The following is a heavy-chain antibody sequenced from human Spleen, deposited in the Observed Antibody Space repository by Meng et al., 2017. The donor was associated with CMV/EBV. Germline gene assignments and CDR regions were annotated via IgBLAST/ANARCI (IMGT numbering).Heavy chain of an antibody. V-gene: IGHV4-39*07. Sequence: SETLSLTCTVSGGSISSSNYYWGWIRQPPGKGLEWIGSIYYSGSTYYNPSLKSRVTISVDTSKNQFSLKLSSVTAADTAVYYCARVAGYCSSTSCSYGMDVWGQGTTVTVSS. J-gene: IGHJ6*02. D-gene: IGHD2-2*01. CDR2: IYYSGST. CDR3: ARVAGYCSSTSCSYGMDV. CDR1: GGSISSSNYY.